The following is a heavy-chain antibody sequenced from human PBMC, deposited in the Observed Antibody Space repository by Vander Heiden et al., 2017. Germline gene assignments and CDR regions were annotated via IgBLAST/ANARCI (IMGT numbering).Heavy chain of an antibody. Sequence: QVQRVEPGGALVKPGGSLSLSCAASGSTFSDYYMSWIRQAPGKGLEWVSYISSSGSTIYYADSVKGRFTISRDNAKNSLYLQMNSLRAEDTAVYYCARGPRYGAPFDYWGQGTLVTVSS. J-gene: IGHJ4*02. CDR3: ARGPRYGAPFDY. V-gene: IGHV3-11*01. CDR1: GSTFSDYY. CDR2: ISSSGSTI. D-gene: IGHD5-18*01.